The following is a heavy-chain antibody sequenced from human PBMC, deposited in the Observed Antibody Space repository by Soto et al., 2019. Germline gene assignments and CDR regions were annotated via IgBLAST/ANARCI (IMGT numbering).Heavy chain of an antibody. J-gene: IGHJ6*02. CDR1: VGSIGSYY. V-gene: IGHV4-59*01. CDR2: VFYTGRA. CDR3: ARDGDGRMTTNPYYYNGMDV. Sequence: PSETLSVTCTVSVGSIGSYYWSWIRQPPGKGLEWIGYVFYTGRANYNASLKSRVSVSLDTSNYQFSLKLSSATAADTAVYYCARDGDGRMTTNPYYYNGMDVWGPGTTVTVSS. D-gene: IGHD4-4*01.